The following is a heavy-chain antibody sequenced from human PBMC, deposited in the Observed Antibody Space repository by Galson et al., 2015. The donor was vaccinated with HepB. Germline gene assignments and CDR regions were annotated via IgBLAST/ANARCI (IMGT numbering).Heavy chain of an antibody. J-gene: IGHJ5*01. CDR3: AKGYGLFDS. V-gene: IGHV3-23*01. CDR1: GFAFDSHA. CDR2: ITGKGDST. Sequence: SLRLSCAASGFAFDSHAMSWVRQAPGRGLEWISGITGKGDSTFYADPVKGRFTVSKDNSNNMFYLQMNSLGAEDAGLYFCAKGYGLFDSWGQGILVTVSS. D-gene: IGHD5-18*01.